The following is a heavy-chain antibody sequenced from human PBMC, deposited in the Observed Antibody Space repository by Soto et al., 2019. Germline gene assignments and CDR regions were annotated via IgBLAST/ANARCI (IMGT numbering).Heavy chain of an antibody. V-gene: IGHV4-34*01. D-gene: IGHD3-9*01. CDR1: GGSFSGYY. Sequence: SETLSITCAVYGGSFSGYYWSWIRQPPGKGLEWIGEINHSGSTNYNPSLKSRVTISVDTSKNQFSLKLSSVTAADTAVYYCARGPRLRYFDWSPYYYGMDVWGQGTTVTVSS. J-gene: IGHJ6*02. CDR2: INHSGST. CDR3: ARGPRLRYFDWSPYYYGMDV.